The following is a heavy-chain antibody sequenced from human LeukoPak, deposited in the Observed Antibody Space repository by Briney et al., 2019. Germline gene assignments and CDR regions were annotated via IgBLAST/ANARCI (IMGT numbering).Heavy chain of an antibody. CDR1: GFTFSSYG. CDR2: ISYDGSNK. Sequence: PGGSLRLSCAASGFTFSSYGMHWVRQAPGKGLEWVAVISYDGSNKYYADSVKGRFTISRDNSKNTLYLQMNSLRAEDTAVYYCASHYGSGSLGPDYWGQGTLVTVSS. V-gene: IGHV3-30*03. D-gene: IGHD3-10*01. CDR3: ASHYGSGSLGPDY. J-gene: IGHJ4*02.